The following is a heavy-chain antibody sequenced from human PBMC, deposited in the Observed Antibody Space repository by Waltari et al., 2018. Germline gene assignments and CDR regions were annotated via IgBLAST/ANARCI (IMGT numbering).Heavy chain of an antibody. V-gene: IGHV4-39*01. J-gene: IGHJ5*01. CDR2: IWGGRNT. CDR3: ARSREGHDDLDS. D-gene: IGHD1-1*01. Sequence: QLHLQESGPGLVKPSETLSLTCTVSGGSVSSSSSTWVWIRQPPGKGLEWIANIWGGRNTYYNPSLKSRVSIFVDTSKNEVSLKLTSVTAADTAVYYCARSREGHDDLDSWGQGTLVIVSS. CDR1: GGSVSSSSST.